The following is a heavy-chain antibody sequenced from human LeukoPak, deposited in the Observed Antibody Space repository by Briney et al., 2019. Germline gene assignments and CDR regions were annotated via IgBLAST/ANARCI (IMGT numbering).Heavy chain of an antibody. V-gene: IGHV3-30*04. CDR3: ARVRGASSSSWYFDY. CDR1: GFTFSRYA. D-gene: IGHD6-13*01. J-gene: IGHJ4*02. CDR2: IRYDGSYQ. Sequence: GGSLRLPCAASGFTFSRYAMHWVRQAPGKGLEWVATIRYDGSYQWYAESVKGRFTISRDNSKSTLYLQMNSLRAEDTAVYYCARVRGASSSSWYFDYWGQGTLVTVSS.